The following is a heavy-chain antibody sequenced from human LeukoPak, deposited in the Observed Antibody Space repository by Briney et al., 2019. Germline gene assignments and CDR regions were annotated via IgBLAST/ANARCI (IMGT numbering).Heavy chain of an antibody. V-gene: IGHV3-33*01. D-gene: IGHD2-15*01. CDR2: IWYDGSNK. J-gene: IGHJ4*02. CDR1: GFTFSNYG. CDR3: ARVYCSGGSCYGDYFDY. Sequence: GWSLRLSCAASGFTFSNYGMHWVRQAAGKGLEWVAVIWYDGSNKYYADSVKGRCPVSRDNSKNTLYLQLHSLRAEDTAVYYCARVYCSGGSCYGDYFDYWGQGTLVTVSS.